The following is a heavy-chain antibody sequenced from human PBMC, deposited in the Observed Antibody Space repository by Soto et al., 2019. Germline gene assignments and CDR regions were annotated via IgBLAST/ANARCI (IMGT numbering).Heavy chain of an antibody. V-gene: IGHV1-2*02. D-gene: IGHD2-2*01. CDR1: GYTFSGYY. CDR2: INPNSGGT. CDR3: ARSLTEGYCTITGCYARPLYGMDV. Sequence: ASVKVSCKASGYTFSGYYIHWLRQAPGQGLEWMGWINPNSGGTNYAQKFQGRVTVTRDTPTSTAYMELSRLTSDDTAVYYCARSLTEGYCTITGCYARPLYGMDVWGQGTTVTVSS. J-gene: IGHJ6*02.